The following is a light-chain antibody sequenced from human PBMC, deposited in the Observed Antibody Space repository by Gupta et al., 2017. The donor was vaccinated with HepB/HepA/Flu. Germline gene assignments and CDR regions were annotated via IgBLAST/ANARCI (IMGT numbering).Light chain of an antibody. CDR2: DAS. Sequence: ILLTHPPATLSSSPGERATFPCRASLSVSKYLAWYQQKPGQVPRLLIYDASNRAPGIPARFSGSGSETDFTLTISSLEPEDFAIYYCQQCNNWPLTFGSGTKVEIK. CDR1: LSVSKY. V-gene: IGKV3-11*01. CDR3: QQCNNWPLT. J-gene: IGKJ4*01.